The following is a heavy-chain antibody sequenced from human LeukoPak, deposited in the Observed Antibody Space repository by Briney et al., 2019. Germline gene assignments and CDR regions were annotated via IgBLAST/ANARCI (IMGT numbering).Heavy chain of an antibody. CDR3: AKQIVGATTFDD. J-gene: IGHJ4*02. CDR1: GFTFSSYA. V-gene: IGHV3-23*01. Sequence: GGSLRLSCAASGFTFSSYAMTWVRQAPGEGLDWVSIISGRGGSTYYADSVKGRFTISRDNSKNTLYLQMNSLRAEDTALYYCAKQIVGATTFDDWGQGTLATVSS. D-gene: IGHD1-26*01. CDR2: ISGRGGST.